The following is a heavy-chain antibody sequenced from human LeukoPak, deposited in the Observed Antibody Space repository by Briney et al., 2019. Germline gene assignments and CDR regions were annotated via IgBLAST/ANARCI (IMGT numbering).Heavy chain of an antibody. J-gene: IGHJ3*02. CDR1: GFTFSNYS. CDR3: ARDPYSSGWYKDAFDI. V-gene: IGHV3-21*01. Sequence: GESLRLSCAASGFTFSNYSMNWVRQAPGKGLEWVSSISGSSSYINYADSVKGRFTISRDNAQNSLFLQLNSLRAEDTAVYYCARDPYSSGWYKDAFDIWGQGTMVTVSS. D-gene: IGHD6-19*01. CDR2: ISGSSSYI.